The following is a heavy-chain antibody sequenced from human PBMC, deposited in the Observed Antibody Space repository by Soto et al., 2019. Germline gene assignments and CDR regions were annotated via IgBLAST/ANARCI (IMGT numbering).Heavy chain of an antibody. Sequence: QVQLVQSGAEVKKPGSSVKVSCKSSGYTFTTYTVTWVRQAPGQGLEWMGRFIPIFTQTNYAQKFQDRVTITADKSTSTVYMELSALRYEDTAVYYCARGGVGAAGGMDVWGQGTTVTVSS. CDR1: GYTFTTYT. J-gene: IGHJ6*02. V-gene: IGHV1-69*08. CDR3: ARGGVGAAGGMDV. D-gene: IGHD1-26*01. CDR2: FIPIFTQT.